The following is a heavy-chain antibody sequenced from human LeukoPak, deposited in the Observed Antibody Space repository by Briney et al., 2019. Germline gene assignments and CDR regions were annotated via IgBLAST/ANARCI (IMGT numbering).Heavy chain of an antibody. Sequence: GGSLRLSCAASGFTFNKYAMTWVRQAPGKGLEWVSTISGSGNSTYYADSVKGRFTISRDNSKNTLSLQMNSLRAEDTAVYHCAKDIGYCSSSSCFPLYFFHYWGQGTLVTVSS. V-gene: IGHV3-23*01. D-gene: IGHD2-15*01. CDR3: AKDIGYCSSSSCFPLYFFHY. J-gene: IGHJ4*02. CDR2: ISGSGNST. CDR1: GFTFNKYA.